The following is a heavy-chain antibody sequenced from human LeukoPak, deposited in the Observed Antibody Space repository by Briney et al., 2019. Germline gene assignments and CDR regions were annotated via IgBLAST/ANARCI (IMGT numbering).Heavy chain of an antibody. J-gene: IGHJ5*02. D-gene: IGHD3-3*01. CDR3: ARLKSITIFGVVRLNWFDP. CDR2: ISAYNGNT. CDR1: GYTFTSYD. V-gene: IGHV1-18*01. Sequence: ASAKVSCKASGYTFTSYDISWVRQAPGQGLEWMGWISAYNGNTNYAQKLQGRVTMTTDTSTSTAYMELRSLRSDDTAVYYCARLKSITIFGVVRLNWFDPWGQGTLVTVSS.